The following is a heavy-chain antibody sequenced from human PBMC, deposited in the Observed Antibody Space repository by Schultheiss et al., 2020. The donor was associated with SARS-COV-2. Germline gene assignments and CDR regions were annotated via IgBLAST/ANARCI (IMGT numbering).Heavy chain of an antibody. Sequence: GGSLRLSCAASGFTFNSYAMNWVRQAPGKGLEWVSAISDSGGNTYYADSVKGRFSISRDNSKNTLYLQMNSLRAEDTAVYYCTTDRVVVTAISYYYYGMDVWGQGTTVTVSS. CDR3: TTDRVVVTAISYYYYGMDV. CDR2: ISDSGGNT. CDR1: GFTFNSYA. V-gene: IGHV3-23*01. D-gene: IGHD2-21*02. J-gene: IGHJ6*02.